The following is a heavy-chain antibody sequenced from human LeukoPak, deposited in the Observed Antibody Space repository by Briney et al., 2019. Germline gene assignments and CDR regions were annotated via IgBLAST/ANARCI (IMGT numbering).Heavy chain of an antibody. Sequence: PGGSLRLSCAASGFTFSSYSINWVRQAPGKGLEWVSYISSSGTTIYYADSVKGRFTISRDNAKNSLYLQMNSLRAEDTAVYYCAKVRHEGYSYGYDRWWDYWGQGTLVTVSS. CDR1: GFTFSSYS. J-gene: IGHJ4*02. CDR3: AKVRHEGYSYGYDRWWDY. CDR2: ISSSGTTI. V-gene: IGHV3-48*01. D-gene: IGHD5-18*01.